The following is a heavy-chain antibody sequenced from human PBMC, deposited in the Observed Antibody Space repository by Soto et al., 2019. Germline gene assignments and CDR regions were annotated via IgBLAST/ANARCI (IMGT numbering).Heavy chain of an antibody. D-gene: IGHD6-19*01. CDR3: AKGRTYGRGWYYGMDV. Sequence: GESLSLSCAASGFTFSRYAMTWIRQAPGKGLEWVSGITGGGGSSYYADSVKGRFTISRDNSKNTLYLQMNSLRAEDTAVYYCAKGRTYGRGWYYGMDVWGQGTTVTVSS. CDR2: ITGGGGSS. V-gene: IGHV3-23*01. CDR1: GFTFSRYA. J-gene: IGHJ6*02.